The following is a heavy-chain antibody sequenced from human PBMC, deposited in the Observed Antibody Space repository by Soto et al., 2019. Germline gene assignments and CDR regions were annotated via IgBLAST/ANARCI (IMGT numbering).Heavy chain of an antibody. D-gene: IGHD3-22*01. CDR2: ISSSGSTI. Sequence: EVQLVESGGGLVQPGGSLRLSCAASGFTFSSYEMNWVRQAPGKGLEWVSYISSSGSTIYNADSVKGRFTISRDNAKNSLNLQMNRLRAEDTAVYYCARAGITMIVVVITIGAFDIWGQGTMVTVSS. V-gene: IGHV3-48*03. CDR3: ARAGITMIVVVITIGAFDI. J-gene: IGHJ3*02. CDR1: GFTFSSYE.